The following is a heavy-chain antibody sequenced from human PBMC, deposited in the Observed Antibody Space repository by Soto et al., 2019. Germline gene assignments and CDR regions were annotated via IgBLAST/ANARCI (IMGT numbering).Heavy chain of an antibody. J-gene: IGHJ3*02. Sequence: PGGSLRLSCAASGFTFSSYAMSWVRQAPGKGLEWVSAISGSGGSTYYADSVKGRFTISRDNSKNTLYLQMNSLRAEDTAVYYCAKMPLSIYSGYCSGGSCRHDAFDIWGQGTMVTVSS. D-gene: IGHD2-15*01. CDR3: AKMPLSIYSGYCSGGSCRHDAFDI. CDR1: GFTFSSYA. CDR2: ISGSGGST. V-gene: IGHV3-23*01.